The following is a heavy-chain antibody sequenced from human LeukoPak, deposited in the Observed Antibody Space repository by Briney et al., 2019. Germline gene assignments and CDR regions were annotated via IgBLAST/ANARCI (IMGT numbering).Heavy chain of an antibody. CDR2: IIPILGIA. J-gene: IGHJ4*02. V-gene: IGHV1-69*02. CDR1: GGTFSSYT. D-gene: IGHD2-15*01. Sequence: SVKVSCKASGGTFSSYTISWVRQAPGQGLEWMGRIIPILGIANYAQKFQGRVTITADKSTSTAYMELSGLRSEDTAVYYCARSGYCSGGSCLPTQYWGQGTLVTVSS. CDR3: ARSGYCSGGSCLPTQY.